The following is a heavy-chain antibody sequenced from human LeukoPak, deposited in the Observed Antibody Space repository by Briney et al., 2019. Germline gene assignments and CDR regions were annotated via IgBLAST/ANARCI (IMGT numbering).Heavy chain of an antibody. V-gene: IGHV3-23*01. CDR1: GFIFSSYA. D-gene: IGHD6-13*01. CDR2: ISGSGGST. Sequence: GGSLRLSCAASGFIFSSYAMNWVRQAPGRGLEWVSAISGSGGSTYYADSVKGRFTISRGNSKNTLYLQMNSLRAEDTAVYYCANVGSSWYLDYWGQGTLVTVSS. J-gene: IGHJ4*02. CDR3: ANVGSSWYLDY.